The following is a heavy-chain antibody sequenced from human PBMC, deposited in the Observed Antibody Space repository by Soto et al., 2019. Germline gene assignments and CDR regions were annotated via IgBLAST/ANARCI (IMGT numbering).Heavy chain of an antibody. Sequence: GGSLRLSCAASGFTFDDYAMHWVRQAPGKGLEWVSGLSWNSATIGYADSVKGRFTISRDNAKNSLYLQMTSLRAEDTAFYYYVKSKSVVVVTTTGYYFDFWGQGTLVTVSS. V-gene: IGHV3-9*01. D-gene: IGHD2-15*01. CDR2: LSWNSATI. CDR3: VKSKSVVVVTTTGYYFDF. J-gene: IGHJ4*02. CDR1: GFTFDDYA.